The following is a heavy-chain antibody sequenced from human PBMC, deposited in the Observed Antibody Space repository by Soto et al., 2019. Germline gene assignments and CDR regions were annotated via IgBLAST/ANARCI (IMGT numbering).Heavy chain of an antibody. CDR3: ARSIVVVTALDY. CDR2: INAGNGNT. CDR1: GYTFTSYA. J-gene: IGHJ4*02. Sequence: QVQLVQSGAEEKKPGASVKVSCKASGYTFTSYAMHWVRQAPGQRLEWMGWINAGNGNTKYSQQFQGRVTITRDTSASTAYMELRSLRSEDTAVYYCARSIVVVTALDYLGQGTLVTVSS. D-gene: IGHD2-21*02. V-gene: IGHV1-3*05.